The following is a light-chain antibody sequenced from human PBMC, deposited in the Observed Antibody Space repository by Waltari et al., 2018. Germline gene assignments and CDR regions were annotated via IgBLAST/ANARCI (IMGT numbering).Light chain of an antibody. CDR3: QQYYNPPLT. V-gene: IGKV4-1*01. J-gene: IGKJ4*01. CDR1: QNVLFTSNDKNY. Sequence: DIVMTQSPDSLAVSLGERATINCKSSQNVLFTSNDKNYLAWYQQKAGQPPKLLIYWASTRKSGVPDRFSGSGSGTDFTHTISSLQAEDVAVYYCQQYYNPPLTFGGGTKVEIK. CDR2: WAS.